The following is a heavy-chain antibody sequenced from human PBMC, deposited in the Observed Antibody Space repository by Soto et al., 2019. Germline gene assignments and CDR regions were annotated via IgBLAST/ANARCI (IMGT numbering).Heavy chain of an antibody. D-gene: IGHD6-19*01. Sequence: QLQLQESGSGLVKPSQTLTLTCAVSGGSISSGGYSWSWIRQPPGKGLEYIGYIYHSGSTYYNPSLKSRVTISVDRSKNQFSLKLSSVTAADTAVYYCARVHSGWGIDYWGQGTLVTVSS. CDR1: GGSISSGGYS. CDR2: IYHSGST. J-gene: IGHJ4*02. CDR3: ARVHSGWGIDY. V-gene: IGHV4-30-2*01.